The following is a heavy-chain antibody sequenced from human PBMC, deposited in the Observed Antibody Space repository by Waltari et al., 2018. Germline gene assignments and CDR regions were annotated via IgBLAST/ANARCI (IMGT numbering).Heavy chain of an antibody. Sequence: EVQLVESGGYLVQPGRSLRISCVASGSTFDDHASHWVRQGSGKGREWVSGIRWNGGNIGYADSVKGRFTISRDNGKNSLYLQMNSLRTDDMALYYCAKDRDSSGWYGDHAFEIGGQGTKVTVS. CDR1: GSTFDDHA. CDR2: IRWNGGNI. D-gene: IGHD6-19*01. CDR3: AKDRDSSGWYGDHAFEI. J-gene: IGHJ3*02. V-gene: IGHV3-9*03.